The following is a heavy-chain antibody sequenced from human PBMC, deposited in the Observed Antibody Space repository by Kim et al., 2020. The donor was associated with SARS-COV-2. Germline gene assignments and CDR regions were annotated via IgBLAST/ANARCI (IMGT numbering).Heavy chain of an antibody. D-gene: IGHD6-13*01. CDR2: IIPIFGTA. Sequence: SVKVSCKASGGTFSSYAISWVRQAPGQGLEWMGGIIPIFGTANYAQKFQGRVTITADESTSTAYMELSSLRSEDTAVYYCARDERIHAPIAAAGLDYFDYWGQGTLVTVSS. CDR3: ARDERIHAPIAAAGLDYFDY. V-gene: IGHV1-69*13. J-gene: IGHJ4*02. CDR1: GGTFSSYA.